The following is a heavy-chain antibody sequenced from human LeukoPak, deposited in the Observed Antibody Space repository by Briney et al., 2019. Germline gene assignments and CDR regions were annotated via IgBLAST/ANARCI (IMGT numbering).Heavy chain of an antibody. V-gene: IGHV3-30*18. CDR2: ISYDGNNK. Sequence: GKSLRLSCAASGFTFSNYGMHWVRQAPGKGLEWVAVISYDGNNKYYTDSVKGRFTISRDSSKNTLYLQMNSLRGEDTAVYYCAKDRESGTFTLDYWGQGTLVTVSS. CDR1: GFTFSNYG. J-gene: IGHJ4*02. D-gene: IGHD1-26*01. CDR3: AKDRESGTFTLDY.